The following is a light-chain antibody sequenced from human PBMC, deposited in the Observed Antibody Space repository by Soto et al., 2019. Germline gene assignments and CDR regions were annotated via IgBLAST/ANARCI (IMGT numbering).Light chain of an antibody. CDR2: DVS. CDR3: SSYTRSSTLEAV. Sequence: QSALTQPASVSGSPGQSITISCTGTSSDVGGYNYVSWYQQHPGKAPKLMIYDVSNRPSGVSNRFSASKSGNTASLTISGLQEEDDADYYCSSYTRSSTLEAVFGGGTQLTVL. J-gene: IGLJ7*01. CDR1: SSDVGGYNY. V-gene: IGLV2-14*01.